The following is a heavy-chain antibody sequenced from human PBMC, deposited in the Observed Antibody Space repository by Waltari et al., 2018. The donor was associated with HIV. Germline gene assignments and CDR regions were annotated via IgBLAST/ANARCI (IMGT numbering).Heavy chain of an antibody. Sequence: EVQLVESGGGLVQPGGSRRLSCAASGFTFSSYWLHWVRQAPGKGLGWVSRINSDGSSPSSADSVNGRFTISTDNAKNTLYLQMTSLRAEDTAVYYCARGVGDFHYWGHGTLVTVSS. CDR3: ARGVGDFHY. J-gene: IGHJ4*01. CDR1: GFTFSSYW. V-gene: IGHV3-74*01. CDR2: INSDGSSP. D-gene: IGHD1-26*01.